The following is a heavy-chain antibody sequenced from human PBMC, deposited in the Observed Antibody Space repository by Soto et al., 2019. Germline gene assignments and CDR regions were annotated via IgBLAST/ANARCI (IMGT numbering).Heavy chain of an antibody. Sequence: QVQLVQSGAEVKKPGASVKVSCNPSGYAFTSYTMHWVRQAPGHGLGWMGWITADNGDSKYSQKFQGRVTITRDTSASIAYMELSSLRAEDTAVYYCARDTGSGLRVEPGIFEYWGQGTLVTVSS. CDR1: GYAFTSYT. D-gene: IGHD1-26*01. J-gene: IGHJ4*02. CDR2: ITADNGDS. CDR3: ARDTGSGLRVEPGIFEY. V-gene: IGHV1-3*01.